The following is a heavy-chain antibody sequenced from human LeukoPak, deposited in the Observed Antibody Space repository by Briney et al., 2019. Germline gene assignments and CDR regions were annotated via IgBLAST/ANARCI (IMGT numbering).Heavy chain of an antibody. CDR3: ARSGGWYYFDY. CDR1: GYTFTGYY. J-gene: IGHJ4*02. Sequence: GASVKVSCKASGYTFTGYYMHWVRQAPGQGLEWMGWINPNSGGTNYAQKVQGRVTMTRDTSISTAYMELSRLRSDDTAVYYCARSGGWYYFDYGGQGTLVTVSS. CDR2: INPNSGGT. D-gene: IGHD6-19*01. V-gene: IGHV1-2*02.